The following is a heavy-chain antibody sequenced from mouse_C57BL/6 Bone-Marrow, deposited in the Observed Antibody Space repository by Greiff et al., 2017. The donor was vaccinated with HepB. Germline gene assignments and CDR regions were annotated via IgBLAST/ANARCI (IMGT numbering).Heavy chain of an antibody. Sequence: EVKLVESGPGLVKPSQSLSLTCSVTGYSITSGYYWNWIRQFPGNKLEWMGYISYDGSNNYNPSLKNRISITRDTSKNQFFLKLNSVTTEDTATYYCAREDWDWFAYWGQGTLVTVSA. V-gene: IGHV3-6*01. D-gene: IGHD4-1*01. CDR3: AREDWDWFAY. J-gene: IGHJ3*01. CDR1: GYSITSGYY. CDR2: ISYDGSN.